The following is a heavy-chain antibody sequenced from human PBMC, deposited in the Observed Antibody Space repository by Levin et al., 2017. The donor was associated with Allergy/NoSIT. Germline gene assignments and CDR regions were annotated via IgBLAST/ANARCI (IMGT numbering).Heavy chain of an antibody. Sequence: GGSLRLSCAASGFTFSSYWMHWVRQAPGKGLVWVSRIKNDGSSTSYADSVKGRFTISRDNAKNTLYVQMNSLRAEDTAVYYCARGVTAQSGSSLGYWGQGTLVTVSS. CDR3: ARGVTAQSGSSLGY. V-gene: IGHV3-74*01. J-gene: IGHJ4*02. CDR2: IKNDGSST. D-gene: IGHD6-13*01. CDR1: GFTFSSYW.